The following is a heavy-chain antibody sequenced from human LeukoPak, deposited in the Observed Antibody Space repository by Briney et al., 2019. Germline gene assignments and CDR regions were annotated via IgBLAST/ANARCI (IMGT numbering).Heavy chain of an antibody. J-gene: IGHJ4*02. CDR1: GFTFSSYS. CDR3: ARDGRIAAFDY. Sequence: GGSLRLSCAASGFTFSSYSMNWVRQAPGKGLEWVSYISSSSSTIYYADSVKGRFTISRDNAKNSLYLQMNSLRAEDTAVYYCARDGRIAAFDYWGQGTLVTVSS. CDR2: ISSSSSTI. D-gene: IGHD6-6*01. V-gene: IGHV3-48*04.